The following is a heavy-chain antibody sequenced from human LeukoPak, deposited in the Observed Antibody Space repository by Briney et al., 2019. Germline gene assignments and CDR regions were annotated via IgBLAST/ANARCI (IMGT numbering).Heavy chain of an antibody. D-gene: IGHD3-3*01. CDR2: IYSGGST. Sequence: GGSLRLSCAASGFTVSSNYMSWVRQAPGKGLEWVSVIYSGGSTYYADSVKGRFTISRDNSKNTLYLQMNSLRAEDTAVYYCAKDGYDFWSGYQIDFWGQGTLVTVSS. V-gene: IGHV3-53*01. CDR3: AKDGYDFWSGYQIDF. J-gene: IGHJ4*02. CDR1: GFTVSSNY.